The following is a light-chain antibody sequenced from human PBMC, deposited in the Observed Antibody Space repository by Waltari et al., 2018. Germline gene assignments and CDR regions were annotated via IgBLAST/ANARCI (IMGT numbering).Light chain of an antibody. Sequence: DIQMTQSPSSLSASVRDRVTITRRASQSVNNYLHWYQQKAGKAPKLLIYGASSLHSGVPSRFSGGGSGTDFTLTISGLQAEDFATYYCEQGYVTPRTFGQGTKLEI. CDR3: EQGYVTPRT. CDR1: QSVNNY. J-gene: IGKJ2*01. V-gene: IGKV1-39*01. CDR2: GAS.